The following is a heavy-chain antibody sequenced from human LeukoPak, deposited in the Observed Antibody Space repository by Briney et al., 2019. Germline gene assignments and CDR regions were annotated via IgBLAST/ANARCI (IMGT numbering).Heavy chain of an antibody. J-gene: IGHJ4*02. CDR3: ARGVYGSDVLGY. CDR2: ISAYNGNT. V-gene: IGHV1-18*01. CDR1: GYTFTSYG. D-gene: IGHD3-10*01. Sequence: ASVKVSCKASGYTFTSYGISRVRQAPGQGLKGMGWISAYNGNTNYAQKLQGRVTMTTDTSTSTAYMELRSLRSDDTAVYYCARGVYGSDVLGYWGQGALVTVSS.